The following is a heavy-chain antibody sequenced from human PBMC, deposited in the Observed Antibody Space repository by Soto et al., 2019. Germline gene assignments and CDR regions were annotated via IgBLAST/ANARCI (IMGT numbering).Heavy chain of an antibody. Sequence: GGSLRLSCAASGFTFSNAWMSWVRQAPGKGQEGDGRIKSKADGGTTDYAAPVKGKFTISSDDSKNTLYLQKNSLKTAELALFYCTTSKRGQVIYGDYQDNWGQETLVTVSS. CDR2: IKSKADGGTT. CDR3: TTSKRGQVIYGDYQDN. J-gene: IGHJ4*02. D-gene: IGHD4-17*01. V-gene: IGHV3-15*01. CDR1: GFTFSNAW.